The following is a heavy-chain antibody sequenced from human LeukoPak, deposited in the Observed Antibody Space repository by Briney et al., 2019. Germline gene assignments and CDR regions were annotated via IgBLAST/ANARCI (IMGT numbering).Heavy chain of an antibody. CDR3: ARPDPRTETFDY. J-gene: IGHJ4*02. CDR2: ISYDGTNK. V-gene: IGHV3-30*04. D-gene: IGHD1-14*01. Sequence: PGRSLRLSCAVSGFTFSTYAMHWVRQAPGKGLEWVAVISYDGTNKYYTDSVKGRFTISRDNSKNTLYLQMNSLRTEDTAVYYCARPDPRTETFDYWGQGTLVTVSS. CDR1: GFTFSTYA.